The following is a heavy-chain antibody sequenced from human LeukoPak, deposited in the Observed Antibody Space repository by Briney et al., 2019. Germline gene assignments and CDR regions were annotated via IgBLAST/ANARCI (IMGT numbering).Heavy chain of an antibody. J-gene: IGHJ4*02. Sequence: SVKVSCKASGGTFSSYPFSWVRQAPGQGLEWMGEITPILGTANYAQQFQGRLTITADESTSTAYMELSSLRSEDTAFYYCARNSRVVSTSGLNYWGQGTLVTVSS. D-gene: IGHD4-23*01. CDR3: ARNSRVVSTSGLNY. V-gene: IGHV1-69*13. CDR2: ITPILGTA. CDR1: GGTFSSYP.